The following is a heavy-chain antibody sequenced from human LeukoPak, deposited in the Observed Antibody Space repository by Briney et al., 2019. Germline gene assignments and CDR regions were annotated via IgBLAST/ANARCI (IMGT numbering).Heavy chain of an antibody. J-gene: IGHJ4*02. CDR3: AGWPRGSSWPTPTYYFDY. Sequence: PSETLSLTCTVSGGSISSYYWSWIRQPPGKGLEWIGYIYYSGSTNYNPSLKSRVTISVDTSKNQFSLKLSSVTAADTAVYCCAGWPRGSSWPTPTYYFDYWGQGTLVTVSS. CDR1: GGSISSYY. CDR2: IYYSGST. V-gene: IGHV4-59*08. D-gene: IGHD6-13*01.